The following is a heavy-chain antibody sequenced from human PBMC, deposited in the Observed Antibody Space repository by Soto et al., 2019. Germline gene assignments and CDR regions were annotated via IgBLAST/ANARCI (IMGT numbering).Heavy chain of an antibody. CDR3: AKGYCSGGSCYGFDY. CDR2: IYYSGST. CDR1: GGSVSSGSYY. J-gene: IGHJ4*02. V-gene: IGHV4-61*01. Sequence: QVQLQESGPGLVKPSETLSLTCTVSGGSVSSGSYYWSWIRQPPGKGLEWIGYIYYSGSTNYNPSLKSRVTLSVDTSKNQFALKLSSVTAADTAVYYCAKGYCSGGSCYGFDYWGQGTLVTVSS. D-gene: IGHD2-15*01.